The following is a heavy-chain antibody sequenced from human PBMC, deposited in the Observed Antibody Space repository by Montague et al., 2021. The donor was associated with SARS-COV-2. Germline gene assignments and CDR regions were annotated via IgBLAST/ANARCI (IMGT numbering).Heavy chain of an antibody. V-gene: IGHV4-59*01. CDR1: GGSITGYY. Sequence: SETLSLTCTVSGGSITGYYWSWLRRSPGKGLEWIAYIYDGGAVNXNPSLGSRVTISTDTSKNQLSLKVNSVTAADTAVYYCVRDHPYGGPRGAYDIWGQGIVVTVSS. CDR2: IYDGGAV. D-gene: IGHD4-23*01. J-gene: IGHJ3*02. CDR3: VRDHPYGGPRGAYDI.